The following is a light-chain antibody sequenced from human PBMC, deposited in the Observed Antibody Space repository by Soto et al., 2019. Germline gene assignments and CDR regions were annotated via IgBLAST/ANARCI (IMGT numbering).Light chain of an antibody. V-gene: IGKV3-15*01. CDR3: XQYNNWPRT. CDR2: GAS. Sequence: EIVMTQSPATLSVSPGERATLSCRASQSVSSNLAWYQQKPGQAPRLLIYGASTRATGIPARFSGSGSGTEFTLTISSXQSXXXXXXXXXQYNNWPRTFGQGTKVEIK. J-gene: IGKJ1*01. CDR1: QSVSSN.